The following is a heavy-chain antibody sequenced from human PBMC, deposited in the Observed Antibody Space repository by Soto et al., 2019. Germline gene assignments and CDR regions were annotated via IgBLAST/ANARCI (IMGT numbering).Heavy chain of an antibody. CDR2: ISAHNGNT. Sequence: QAQLVQSGAEVKKPGASVKVSCKASGYTFGSYGISWVRQAPGQGLEWMGWISAHNGNTKYTQKIQGRVTMTTDTSTNTAYMELRSLSSDDATVYYCATDAAVAGTGWVAPWGEGTLVTVSS. D-gene: IGHD6-19*01. V-gene: IGHV1-18*01. J-gene: IGHJ5*02. CDR3: ATDAAVAGTGWVAP. CDR1: GYTFGSYG.